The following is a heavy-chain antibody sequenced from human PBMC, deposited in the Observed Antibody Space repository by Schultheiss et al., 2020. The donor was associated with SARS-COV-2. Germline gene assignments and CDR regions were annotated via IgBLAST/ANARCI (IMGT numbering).Heavy chain of an antibody. Sequence: GESLKISCAASGFTFGTYNMHWVRQAPGKGLEFVASIRSSGRDIYYADSMQGRFTVSRDNANNSLYLQMHSLRAEDTAVYYCVRDRVSYNWDYAFDYWGQGTLVTVSS. V-gene: IGHV3-21*01. J-gene: IGHJ4*02. D-gene: IGHD1-7*01. CDR2: IRSSGRDI. CDR1: GFTFGTYN. CDR3: VRDRVSYNWDYAFDY.